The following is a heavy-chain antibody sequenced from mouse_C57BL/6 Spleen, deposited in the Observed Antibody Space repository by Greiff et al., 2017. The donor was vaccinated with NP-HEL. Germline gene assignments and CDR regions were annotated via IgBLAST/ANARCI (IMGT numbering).Heavy chain of an antibody. CDR2: IYPGSGST. CDR3: ARRNYSSFAY. J-gene: IGHJ3*01. Sequence: VQLQQSGAELVKPGASVKMSCKASGYTFTSYWITWVKQRPGQGLEWIGDIYPGSGSTNYNEKFKSKATLSVDTSSSTAYMQLSSLTSEDSAVYYCARRNYSSFAYWGQGTLVTVSA. V-gene: IGHV1-55*01. CDR1: GYTFTSYW. D-gene: IGHD2-12*01.